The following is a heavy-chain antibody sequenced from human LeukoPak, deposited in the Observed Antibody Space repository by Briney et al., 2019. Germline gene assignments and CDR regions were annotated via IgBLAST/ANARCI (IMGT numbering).Heavy chain of an antibody. J-gene: IGHJ4*02. CDR2: IDWDDDK. Sequence: SGPALVKPTQTLTLTCTFSGFSLSTSGMCVSWIRQPPGKALEWLARIDWDDDKHYSTSLKTRLTISKDTSKNQVVLTMTNMDPVDTATYYCARSKLGYCSSTSCSQGDYWGQGTLVTVSS. CDR1: GFSLSTSGMC. V-gene: IGHV2-70*11. CDR3: ARSKLGYCSSTSCSQGDY. D-gene: IGHD2-2*01.